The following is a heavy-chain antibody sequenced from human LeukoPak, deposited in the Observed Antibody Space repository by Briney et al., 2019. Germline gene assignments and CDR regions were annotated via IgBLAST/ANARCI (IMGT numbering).Heavy chain of an antibody. CDR3: ARKAVASGIPYFDY. D-gene: IGHD2-21*01. Sequence: PGGSLRLSCAASGFRFSTYSMIWVRQAPGKGLEWVSTITGATYYGDSVKGRFIISRDNPKSTLYLQMYGLRAEDTAVYYCARKAVASGIPYFDYWGQGTLVTVSS. V-gene: IGHV3-23*01. CDR2: ITGAT. J-gene: IGHJ4*02. CDR1: GFRFSTYS.